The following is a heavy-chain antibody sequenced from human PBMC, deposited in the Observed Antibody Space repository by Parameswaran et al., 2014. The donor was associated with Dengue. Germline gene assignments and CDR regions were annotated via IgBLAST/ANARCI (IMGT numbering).Heavy chain of an antibody. CDR2: ISSSSAST. V-gene: IGHV3-23*01. D-gene: IGHD5-18*01. CDR3: AKHSNVWVFFDH. Sequence: WIRQPPGKGLEWVSSISSSSASTHYADSVKGRFTISRDNSKNTLYLEMNSLRAEDTALYYCAKHSNVWVFFDHWGQGTLVTVSS. J-gene: IGHJ4*02.